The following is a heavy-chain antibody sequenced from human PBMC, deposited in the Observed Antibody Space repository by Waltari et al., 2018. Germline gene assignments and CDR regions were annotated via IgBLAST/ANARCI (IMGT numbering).Heavy chain of an antibody. D-gene: IGHD2-15*01. V-gene: IGHV4-34*01. CDR1: GGSFSGYY. CDR3: ARASLLGYCSGGSCYSNDY. J-gene: IGHJ4*02. Sequence: QVQLQQWGAGLLKPSETLSLTCAVYGGSFSGYYWSWIRQPPGKGLEWIGEINHSGSTNYNPSLKSRVTISVDTSKNQFSLKLSSVPAADTAVYYCARASLLGYCSGGSCYSNDYWGQGTLVTVSS. CDR2: INHSGST.